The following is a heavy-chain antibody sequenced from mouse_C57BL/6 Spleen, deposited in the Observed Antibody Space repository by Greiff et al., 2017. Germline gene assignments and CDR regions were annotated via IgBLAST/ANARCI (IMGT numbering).Heavy chain of an antibody. CDR3: ASYNRVTPDYYDLDY. D-gene: IGHD2-14*01. CDR1: GFTFTSYW. CDR2: IDPSDSET. V-gene: IGHV1-52*01. J-gene: IGHJ4*01. Sequence: QVQLQQPGAELVRPGSSVKLSCKASGFTFTSYWMHWVKQRPIQGLEWIGNIDPSDSETHYTYKFKDKATLTVDKSSSTAYMQLSSLTSEDSAVYYSASYNRVTPDYYDLDYWGQGTSVTVSS.